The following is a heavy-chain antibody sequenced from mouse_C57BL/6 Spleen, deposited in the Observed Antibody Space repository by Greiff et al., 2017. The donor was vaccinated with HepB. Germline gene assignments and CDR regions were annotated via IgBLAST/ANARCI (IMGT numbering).Heavy chain of an antibody. D-gene: IGHD1-1*01. CDR2: IDPEDGET. CDR1: GFNIKDYY. J-gene: IGHJ2*01. Sequence: VHVKQSGAELVKPGASVKLSCTASGFNIKDYYMHWVKQRTEQGLEWIGRIDPEDGETKYAPKFQGKATITADTASNTAYLQLSSLTSEDTAVYYCARSLTTVVDFDYWGQGTTLTVSS. CDR3: ARSLTTVVDFDY. V-gene: IGHV14-2*01.